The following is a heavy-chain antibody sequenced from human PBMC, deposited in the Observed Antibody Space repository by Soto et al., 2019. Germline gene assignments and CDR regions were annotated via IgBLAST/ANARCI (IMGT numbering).Heavy chain of an antibody. CDR2: IWYDGSNK. Sequence: SLRLSCGSSGFSFSNYGMHWVRQAPGKGLEWVAVIWYDGSNKYYADSVKGRFTISRDNSKNTLYLQMNSLRGEDTAVYYCTRGATDYGDFSPSDFWGQGTLVTVSS. J-gene: IGHJ4*02. CDR3: TRGATDYGDFSPSDF. D-gene: IGHD4-17*01. V-gene: IGHV3-33*01. CDR1: GFSFSNYG.